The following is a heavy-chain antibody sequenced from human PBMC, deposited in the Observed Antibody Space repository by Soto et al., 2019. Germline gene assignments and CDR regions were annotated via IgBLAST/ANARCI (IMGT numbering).Heavy chain of an antibody. D-gene: IGHD2-15*01. J-gene: IGHJ5*02. V-gene: IGHV3-23*01. CDR3: AKTGYCSGGSCYLGWFDP. CDR2: ISGSGGST. CDR1: GFTFSSYA. Sequence: EVQLLESGGGLVQPGGSLRLSCAASGFTFSSYAMSWVRQAPGKGLEWVSAISGSGGSTYYADSVKGRFTISRDNSKNTLYLQMNSLRAEDTAVYYCAKTGYCSGGSCYLGWFDPWGKGTLVTVSS.